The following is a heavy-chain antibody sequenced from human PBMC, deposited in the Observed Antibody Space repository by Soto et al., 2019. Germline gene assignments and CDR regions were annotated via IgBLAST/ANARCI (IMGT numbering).Heavy chain of an antibody. CDR3: ARVDTAMVRFDY. J-gene: IGHJ4*02. CDR1: GGTISSGDYY. D-gene: IGHD5-18*01. Sequence: QVQLQESGPGLVKPSQTLSLTCTVSGGTISSGDYYWSWIRQPPGKSLEWIGYIYYSGSTYYNPSLKSRVTISVDTSKNQFSLKLSSVTAADTAVYYCARVDTAMVRFDYWGQGTLVTVSS. V-gene: IGHV4-30-4*01. CDR2: IYYSGST.